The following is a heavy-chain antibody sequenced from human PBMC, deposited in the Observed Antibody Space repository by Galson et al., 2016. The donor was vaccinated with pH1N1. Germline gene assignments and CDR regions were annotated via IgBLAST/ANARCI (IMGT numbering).Heavy chain of an antibody. CDR1: GYNFDRYW. Sequence: QSGAEVKKPGESLKISCKGSGYNFDRYWIGWVRQMPGKGLEWMGIIYPGDSDTRYSPSFQRQVSISADKSISTAYLQWSSLKASDTARYYCARQEFSDYWGQGTLVIVSS. D-gene: IGHD2/OR15-2a*01. J-gene: IGHJ4*02. CDR2: IYPGDSDT. CDR3: ARQEFSDY. V-gene: IGHV5-51*01.